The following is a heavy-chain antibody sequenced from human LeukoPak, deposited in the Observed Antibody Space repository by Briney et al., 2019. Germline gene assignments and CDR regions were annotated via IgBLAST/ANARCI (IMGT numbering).Heavy chain of an antibody. CDR1: GFTFSSFG. Sequence: GGSLRLSCAASGFTFSSFGMSWARQPPGKGLEWVSAISGSGDSTYYSDSVKGRFTISRDNSKNTLYLHMDSLRAEDTAVYYCAKGGWLEYWGQGTLVTVSS. D-gene: IGHD6-19*01. J-gene: IGHJ4*02. V-gene: IGHV3-23*01. CDR3: AKGGWLEY. CDR2: ISGSGDST.